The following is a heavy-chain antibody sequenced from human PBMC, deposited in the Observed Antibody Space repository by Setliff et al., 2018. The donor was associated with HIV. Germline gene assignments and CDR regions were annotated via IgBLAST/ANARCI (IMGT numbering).Heavy chain of an antibody. V-gene: IGHV3-7*03. D-gene: IGHD1-26*01. Sequence: GSLRLSCAASGFTFTGSWMSWVRLAPGKGLEWVANINYDGREKYYVDSVKGRFTISRDNSKNTLDLQMNSLRAEDTAVYYCAKGRHLLYYFDYWGQGTLVTVSS. CDR1: GFTFTGSW. CDR3: AKGRHLLYYFDY. J-gene: IGHJ4*02. CDR2: INYDGREK.